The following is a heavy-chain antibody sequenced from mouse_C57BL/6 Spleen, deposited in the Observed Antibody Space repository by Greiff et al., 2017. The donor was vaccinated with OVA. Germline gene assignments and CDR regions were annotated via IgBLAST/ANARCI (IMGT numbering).Heavy chain of an antibody. D-gene: IGHD1-1*01. V-gene: IGHV5-9-1*02. Sequence: EVKLVESGEGLVKPGGSLKLSCAASGFTFSSYAMSWVRQTPEKRLEWVAYISSGGDYLSYADTVKGRFPISRDNARHTLYLQMSSLKSEDTAMYYCTRDTATVVAPYFDYWGQGTTLTVSS. CDR2: ISSGGDYL. CDR1: GFTFSSYA. CDR3: TRDTATVVAPYFDY. J-gene: IGHJ2*01.